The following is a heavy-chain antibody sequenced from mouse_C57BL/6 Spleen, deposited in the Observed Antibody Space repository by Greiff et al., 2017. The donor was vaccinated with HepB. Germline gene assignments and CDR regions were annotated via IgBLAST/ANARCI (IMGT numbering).Heavy chain of an antibody. CDR1: GYTFTSYW. CDR2: INPSNGGT. CDR3: ARSYYGSRYWYFDV. J-gene: IGHJ1*03. V-gene: IGHV1-53*01. D-gene: IGHD1-1*01. Sequence: VQLQQPGTELVKPGASVKLSCKASGYTFTSYWMHWVKQRPGQGLEWIGNINPSNGGTNYNEKFKSKATLTVDKSSSTAYMQLSSLTSEDSAVDYCARSYYGSRYWYFDVWGTGTTVTVSS.